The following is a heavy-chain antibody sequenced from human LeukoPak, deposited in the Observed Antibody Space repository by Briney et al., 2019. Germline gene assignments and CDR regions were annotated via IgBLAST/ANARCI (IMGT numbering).Heavy chain of an antibody. D-gene: IGHD6-19*01. V-gene: IGHV4-31*03. CDR2: IYYSGST. Sequence: SETLSLTCTVSGGSISSGGYYWSWIRQHPGKGLEWIGYIYYSGSTYYNPSLKSRVTISVDTSKNQFSLKLSSVTAADTAVYYCARLVAGDYWYFDLWGRGTLVTVSS. CDR1: GGSISSGGYY. J-gene: IGHJ2*01. CDR3: ARLVAGDYWYFDL.